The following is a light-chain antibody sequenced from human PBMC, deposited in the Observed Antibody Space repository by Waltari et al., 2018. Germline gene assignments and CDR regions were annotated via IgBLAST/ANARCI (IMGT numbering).Light chain of an antibody. V-gene: IGKV1-27*01. Sequence: GDSVTVTCRASQDINKELSWYQQKPVKAPTLLIYAATSLQTGVPSRFSGSGSGTDFGLTITSLQPEDVATYYCQQDYTTPWTFGQGTKVEIK. CDR1: QDINKE. CDR2: AAT. CDR3: QQDYTTPWT. J-gene: IGKJ1*01.